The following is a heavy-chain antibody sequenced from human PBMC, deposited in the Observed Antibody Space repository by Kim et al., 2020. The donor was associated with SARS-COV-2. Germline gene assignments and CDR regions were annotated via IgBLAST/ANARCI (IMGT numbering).Heavy chain of an antibody. J-gene: IGHJ4*02. CDR3: ARLGDGYNYSPYFDY. Sequence: SETLSLTCTVSGGSISSYYWSWIRQPPGKGLEWIGYIYYSGSTNYNPSLKSRVTISVDTSKNQFSLKLSSVTAADTAVYYCARLGDGYNYSPYFDYWGQGTLVTVSS. V-gene: IGHV4-59*08. CDR2: IYYSGST. CDR1: GGSISSYY. D-gene: IGHD5-12*01.